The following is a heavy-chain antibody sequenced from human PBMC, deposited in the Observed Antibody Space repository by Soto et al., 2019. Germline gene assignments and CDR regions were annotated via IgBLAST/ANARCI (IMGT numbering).Heavy chain of an antibody. CDR1: GFTFDDYA. J-gene: IGHJ6*02. CDR2: ISWNSGSI. Sequence: EVQLVESGGGLVQPGRSLRLSCAASGFTFDDYAMHWVRQAPGKGLEWVSGISWNSGSIGYADSVKGRFTISRDNAKNSLYLQMNSLRAEDTALYYCAKDSQDIVLVPDASYGMDVWGQGTTVTVSS. CDR3: AKDSQDIVLVPDASYGMDV. D-gene: IGHD2-2*01. V-gene: IGHV3-9*01.